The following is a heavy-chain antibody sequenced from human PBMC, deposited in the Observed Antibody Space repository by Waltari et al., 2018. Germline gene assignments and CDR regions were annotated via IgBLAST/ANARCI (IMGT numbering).Heavy chain of an antibody. CDR1: GFTFSSVS. J-gene: IGHJ4*02. CDR3: ARPAVAGTEQLDY. CDR2: ISSSSSTI. V-gene: IGHV3-48*01. Sequence: EVQLVESGGGLVQPGGSLRLSCAASGFTFSSVSMNWVRQAPGKGLEWVSYISSSSSTIYYADSVKGRFTISRDNAKNSLYLQMNSLRAEDTAVYYCARPAVAGTEQLDYWGQGTLVTVSS. D-gene: IGHD6-19*01.